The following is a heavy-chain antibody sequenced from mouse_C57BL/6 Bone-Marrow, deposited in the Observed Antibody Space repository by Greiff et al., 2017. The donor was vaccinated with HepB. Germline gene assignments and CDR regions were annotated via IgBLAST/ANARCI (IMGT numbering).Heavy chain of an antibody. CDR1: GYTFTSYW. CDR2: IYPGSGST. Sequence: QVQLQQPGAELVKPGASVKMSCKASGYTFTSYWITWVKQRPGQGLEWIGDIYPGSGSTNYNEKFKSKATLTVDTSSSTAYMQLSSLTSEDSAVYYCARRRIYYGNLYYAMDYWGQGTSVTVSS. D-gene: IGHD2-1*01. J-gene: IGHJ4*01. CDR3: ARRRIYYGNLYYAMDY. V-gene: IGHV1-55*01.